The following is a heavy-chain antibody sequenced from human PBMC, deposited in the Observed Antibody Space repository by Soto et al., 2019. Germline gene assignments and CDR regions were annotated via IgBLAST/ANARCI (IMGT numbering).Heavy chain of an antibody. CDR3: ARLGATSGLDWFDP. CDR2: IYHSGST. J-gene: IGHJ5*02. CDR1: GGSISSGGYS. D-gene: IGHD1-26*01. V-gene: IGHV4-30-2*01. Sequence: SETLSLTCAVSGGSISSGGYSWSWIRQPPGKGLEWIGYIYHSGSTYYNPSLKSRVTISVDRSKNQFSLKLSSVTAADTAVYYCARLGATSGLDWFDPWGQGTLVTVS.